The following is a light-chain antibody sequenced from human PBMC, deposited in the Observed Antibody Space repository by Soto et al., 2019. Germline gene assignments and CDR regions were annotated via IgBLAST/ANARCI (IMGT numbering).Light chain of an antibody. CDR1: SGHSSYA. J-gene: IGLJ2*01. CDR3: QTWGTDIVV. CDR2: LNSDGSH. V-gene: IGLV4-69*01. Sequence: QLVLTQSPSASASLGASVKLTCTLSSGHSSYAIAWHQQQPEKGPRYLMKLNSDGSHGKGDGIPDRFSGSSSGAERYLTISSLQSEDEADYYCQTWGTDIVVFGGGTKLTVL.